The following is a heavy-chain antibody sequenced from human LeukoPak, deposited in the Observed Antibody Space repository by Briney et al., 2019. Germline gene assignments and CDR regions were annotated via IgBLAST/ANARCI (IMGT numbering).Heavy chain of an antibody. D-gene: IGHD3-10*01. CDR1: GYTFTSYY. V-gene: IGHV1-46*01. CDR2: INPSGGST. CDR3: ARDGRVFVGTRYYYGSGSYYSFPDY. Sequence: ASVKVSCKASGYTFTSYYMHWVRQAPGQGLEWMGIINPSGGSTSYAQKFQGRVTMTRDMSTSTVYMELSSLRSEDTAVYYCARDGRVFVGTRYYYGSGSYYSFPDYWGQGTLVTVSS. J-gene: IGHJ4*02.